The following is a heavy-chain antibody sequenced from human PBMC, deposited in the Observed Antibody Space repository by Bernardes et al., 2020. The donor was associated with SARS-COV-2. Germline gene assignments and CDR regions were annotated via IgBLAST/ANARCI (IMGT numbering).Heavy chain of an antibody. D-gene: IGHD3-3*01. CDR2: ISSSSSYI. J-gene: IGHJ6*02. Sequence: GGSLRLSCAASGFTFRSYSMNWVRQAPGKGLEWVSSISSSSSYIYYADSVKGRFTISRDNAKNSLYLQMNSLRAEDTAVYYCARGGRFLEPTASYYYGMDVWGQGTTVTVSS. V-gene: IGHV3-21*01. CDR1: GFTFRSYS. CDR3: ARGGRFLEPTASYYYGMDV.